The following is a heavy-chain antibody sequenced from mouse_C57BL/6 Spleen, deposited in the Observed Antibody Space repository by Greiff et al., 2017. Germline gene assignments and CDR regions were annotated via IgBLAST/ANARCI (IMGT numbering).Heavy chain of an antibody. V-gene: IGHV1-62-2*01. D-gene: IGHD1-1*01. J-gene: IGHJ1*03. Sequence: QVQLQQSGAELVKPGASVKLSCKASGYTFTEYTIHWVKQRSGQGLEWIGWFYPGSGSIKYNEKFKDKATLTADKSSSTVYMGLSRLTSEDSAVYFCARHEEVYYYGSSHTYFDVWGTGTTVTVSS. CDR1: GYTFTEYT. CDR2: FYPGSGSI. CDR3: ARHEEVYYYGSSHTYFDV.